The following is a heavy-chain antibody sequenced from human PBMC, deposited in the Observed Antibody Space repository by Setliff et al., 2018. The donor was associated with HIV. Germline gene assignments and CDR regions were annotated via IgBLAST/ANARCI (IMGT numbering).Heavy chain of an antibody. CDR3: ASFPTITASQDVFDI. D-gene: IGHD4-4*01. CDR2: ISSSSSYI. V-gene: IGHV3-21*01. J-gene: IGHJ3*02. CDR1: GFTFSTFS. Sequence: GGSLRLSCAASGFTFSTFSVNWVRQAPGKGLEWVSSISSSSSYIYYADSVKGRFTISRDNAQNSLYLQMISLRVEDTAIYYCASFPTITASQDVFDIWGQGTMVTVSS.